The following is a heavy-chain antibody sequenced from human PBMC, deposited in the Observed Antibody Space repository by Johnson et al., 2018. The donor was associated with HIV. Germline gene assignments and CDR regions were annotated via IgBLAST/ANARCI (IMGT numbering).Heavy chain of an antibody. Sequence: VQLVESGGGLIQPGGSLRLSCAASGFTVSSNYMSWVRQAPGKGLEWVSVIYSGGSTYYADSVKGRFTISRDNSKNTVYLQMSSLRAEDAAVYCCAKGGHWTGTTHGDAFDIWGQGTMVTVSS. J-gene: IGHJ3*02. CDR2: IYSGGST. CDR1: GFTVSSNY. CDR3: AKGGHWTGTTHGDAFDI. V-gene: IGHV3-53*01. D-gene: IGHD1-1*01.